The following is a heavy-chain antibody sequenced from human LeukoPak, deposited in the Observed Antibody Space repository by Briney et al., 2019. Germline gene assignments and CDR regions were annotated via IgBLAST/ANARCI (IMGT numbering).Heavy chain of an antibody. CDR1: GFTVSSNY. D-gene: IGHD6-19*01. V-gene: IGHV3-53*01. J-gene: IGHJ6*03. CDR2: IYSGGST. CDR3: ARDRVIAVASTWGYYYYYMDV. Sequence: PGGSLRLSCAASGFTVSSNYMSWVRQAPGKGLEWVSVIYSGGSTYYADSVKGRFTISRDNSKNTLYLQMNSLRAEDTAVYYCARDRVIAVASTWGYYYYYMDVWGKGTTVTVSS.